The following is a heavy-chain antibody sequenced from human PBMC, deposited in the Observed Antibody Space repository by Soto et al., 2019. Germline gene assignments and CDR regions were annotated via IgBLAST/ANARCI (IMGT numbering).Heavy chain of an antibody. Sequence: PAASVRVSCNASGYTFTSYDIYWLRQATGQGLEWMGWMNPNTGNSGYAQKFQGRVTMTSDTSISTAHMELSSLRSEDTAVYYCARRAETNGWNGFGADKYYFDFWGQGTLVTVS. CDR3: ARRAETNGWNGFGADKYYFDF. V-gene: IGHV1-8*01. CDR1: GYTFTSYD. D-gene: IGHD1-1*01. J-gene: IGHJ4*02. CDR2: MNPNTGNS.